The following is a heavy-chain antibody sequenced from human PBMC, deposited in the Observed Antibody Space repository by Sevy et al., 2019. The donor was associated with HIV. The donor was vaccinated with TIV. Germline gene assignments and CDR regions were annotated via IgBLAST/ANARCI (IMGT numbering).Heavy chain of an antibody. V-gene: IGHV3-7*01. Sequence: GGSLRLSCAASGFTLNNYWMHWVRQAPGKGLEWVVNINQEGVVAYYLDSVRGRFTISRDNGRNLVFLQMNSLRVDDTALYFCVRAIAKDCSFWGHGTLVTVSS. CDR2: INQEGVVA. CDR1: GFTLNNYW. D-gene: IGHD6-13*01. CDR3: VRAIAKDCSF. J-gene: IGHJ4*01.